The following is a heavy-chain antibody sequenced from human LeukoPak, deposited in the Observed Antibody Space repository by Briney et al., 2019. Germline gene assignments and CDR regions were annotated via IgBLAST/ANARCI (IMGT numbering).Heavy chain of an antibody. CDR1: GFTFDDYA. V-gene: IGHV3-9*01. CDR2: ISWNSGSI. CDR3: AKDTDYDILTGYEDY. J-gene: IGHJ4*02. D-gene: IGHD3-9*01. Sequence: PGGSLRLSCAASGFTFDDYAMHWVRQAPGKGLEWVSGISWNSGSIGYADSVKGRFTISRDNAKNSLYLQMNSPRAEDTALYYCAKDTDYDILTGYEDYWGQGTLVTVSS.